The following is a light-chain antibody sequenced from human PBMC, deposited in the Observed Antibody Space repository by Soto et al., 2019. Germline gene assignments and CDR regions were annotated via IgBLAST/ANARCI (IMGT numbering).Light chain of an antibody. Sequence: EIVLTQSPGTLSLSPGERATLSCRACQSVSSTYLAWYQQKPGQAPRLLLYGASSRATGIPDRFSGSGSETDFTLTISRLEPEDFAVYYCQQYGSSPPYTFGQGIKLEIK. CDR1: QSVSSTY. CDR3: QQYGSSPPYT. CDR2: GAS. J-gene: IGKJ2*01. V-gene: IGKV3-20*01.